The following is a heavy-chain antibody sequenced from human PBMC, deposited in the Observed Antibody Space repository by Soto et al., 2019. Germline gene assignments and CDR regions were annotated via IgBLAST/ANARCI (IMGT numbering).Heavy chain of an antibody. J-gene: IGHJ6*03. Sequence: EVQLVESGGDLVQPGRSLRLSCAASGFTFDDYAMHWVRPAPGKGLEWVSGIAWTGGSTGYADSVKGLFTISRDRSKNSVYLQMNSLITEDTALYYCAQGNLAATIHSGWGYYMDVWGKGTTVTVSS. CDR3: AQGNLAATIHSGWGYYMDV. V-gene: IGHV3-9*01. CDR2: IAWTGGST. D-gene: IGHD5-12*01. CDR1: GFTFDDYA.